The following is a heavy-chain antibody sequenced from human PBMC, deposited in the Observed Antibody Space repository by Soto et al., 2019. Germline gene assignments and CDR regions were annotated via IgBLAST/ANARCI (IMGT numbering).Heavy chain of an antibody. V-gene: IGHV4-34*01. CDR2: INDSGNI. J-gene: IGHJ6*03. CDR3: ARGLILWFGELSRRGGYYYYMDV. D-gene: IGHD3-10*01. Sequence: WTWIRQTPEKGLEWIGEINDSGNINYNPSLKSRVTILVDTAKKQISMRLSYVTAADTAVYYCARGLILWFGELSRRGGYYYYMDVWGKGTTVTVSS.